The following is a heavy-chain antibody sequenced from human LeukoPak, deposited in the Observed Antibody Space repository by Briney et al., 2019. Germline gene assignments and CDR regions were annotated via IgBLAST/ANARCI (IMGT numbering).Heavy chain of an antibody. Sequence: GESLRLSCAASGFTFSSSWMSWVRQAPGKGLEWVAHIKQDGSAANSVDSVKGRVTISRDNAKNTLDIQMNSLRVEDTAVYYCAGVRSGNWFDPWGQGTRVTVSS. D-gene: IGHD7-27*01. CDR1: GFTFSSSW. J-gene: IGHJ5*02. V-gene: IGHV3-7*03. CDR3: AGVRSGNWFDP. CDR2: IKQDGSAA.